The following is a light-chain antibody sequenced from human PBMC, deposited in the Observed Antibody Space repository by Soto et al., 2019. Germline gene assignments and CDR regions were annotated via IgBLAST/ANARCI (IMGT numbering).Light chain of an antibody. V-gene: IGKV1-39*01. CDR2: GAS. J-gene: IGKJ5*01. CDR1: QSIGSY. CDR3: QQRSNWPIT. Sequence: DIQMTHSPSSLSASVADRVTITCRASQSIGSYLNWYHQKAGKAPKLLIYGASSLSVGVPSRFSGSGSGTDFTLTISSLEPQDFAVYYCQQRSNWPITFGQGTRLEIK.